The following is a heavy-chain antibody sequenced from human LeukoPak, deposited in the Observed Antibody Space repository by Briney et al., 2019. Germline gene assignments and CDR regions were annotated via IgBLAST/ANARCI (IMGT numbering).Heavy chain of an antibody. CDR2: INPSGGSI. CDR1: GGTFSSYA. J-gene: IGHJ6*02. D-gene: IGHD5-12*01. CDR3: ARWRLGDTVGMDV. Sequence: ASVKVSCKASGGTFSSYAISWVRQAPGQGLEWMGIINPSGGSINYAQKFQGRVTMTRDTSTSTVYMELSSLGSEDTAVYYCARWRLGDTVGMDVWGQGTTVTVSS. V-gene: IGHV1-46*01.